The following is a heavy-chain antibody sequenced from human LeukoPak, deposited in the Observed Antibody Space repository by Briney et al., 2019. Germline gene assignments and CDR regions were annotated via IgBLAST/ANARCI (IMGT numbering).Heavy chain of an antibody. J-gene: IGHJ5*02. V-gene: IGHV3-23*01. CDR2: VSGGGTVT. CDR1: GFTFSSYA. D-gene: IGHD3-22*01. CDR3: AKDNSYDSSGYYFA. Sequence: GGSLRLSCAASGFTFSSYAMSWVRQAPGKGLEWVSVVSGGGTVTYYADSVKGRFTISRDNAKNSLYLQMNSLRAEDMALYYCAKDNSYDSSGYYFAWGQGTLVTVSS.